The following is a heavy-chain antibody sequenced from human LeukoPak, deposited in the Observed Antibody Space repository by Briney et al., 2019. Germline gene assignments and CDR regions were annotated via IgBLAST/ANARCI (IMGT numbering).Heavy chain of an antibody. V-gene: IGHV3-33*01. CDR1: GFTFSSYV. CDR2: IWYDGSNK. CDR3: ARDSRFLPYQIDY. J-gene: IGHJ4*02. Sequence: GRSLRLSCAASGFTFSSYVMHWVRQAPGKGLEWVAVIWYDGSNKYYADSVKGRFTISRDNSKNTLYLQMNSLRAEDTAVYYCARDSRFLPYQIDYWGQGTLVTVSS. D-gene: IGHD2-2*01.